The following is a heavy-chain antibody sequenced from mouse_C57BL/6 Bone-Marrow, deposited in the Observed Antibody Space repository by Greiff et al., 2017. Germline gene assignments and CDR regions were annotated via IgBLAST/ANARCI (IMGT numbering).Heavy chain of an antibody. J-gene: IGHJ2*01. CDR1: GYTFTDYY. CDR3: ARRGSSGTFDD. CDR2: IYPGSGNT. D-gene: IGHD3-2*02. Sequence: LQESGAELVRPGASVKLSCKASGYTFTDYYINWVKQRPGQGLEWIARIYPGSGNTYYNEKFKGKATLTAEKSSSTAYMQLSSLTSEDSAVYFCARRGSSGTFDDWGQGTTLTVSS. V-gene: IGHV1-76*01.